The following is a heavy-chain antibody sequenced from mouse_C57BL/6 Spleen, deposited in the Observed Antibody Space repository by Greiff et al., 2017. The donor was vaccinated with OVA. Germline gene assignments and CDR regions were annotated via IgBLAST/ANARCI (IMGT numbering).Heavy chain of an antibody. J-gene: IGHJ2*01. CDR2: ISSGSSTI. V-gene: IGHV5-17*01. CDR1: GFTFSDYG. D-gene: IGHD2-4*01. CDR3: ARGDYDYSAYYFDY. Sequence: EVQLVESGGGLVKPGGSLKLSCAASGFTFSDYGMHWVRQAPEKGLEWVAYISSGSSTIYYADKVKGRFTISRDNAKNTLFLQTTSLRSEDTAMYYCARGDYDYSAYYFDYWGQGTTLTVSS.